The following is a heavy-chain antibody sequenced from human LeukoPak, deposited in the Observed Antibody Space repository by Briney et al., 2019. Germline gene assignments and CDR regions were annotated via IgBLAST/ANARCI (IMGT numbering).Heavy chain of an antibody. J-gene: IGHJ4*02. CDR3: AKDRADWVVVPAASFDY. CDR1: GFTFSTYA. Sequence: GGSLRLSCAASGFTFSTYAMSWVRQAPGKGLEWVSAISGSGGSTYHADSVKGRFTISRDNSKNTLYLQMNRLRAEDTAVYYCAKDRADWVVVPAASFDYWGQGTLATVSS. CDR2: ISGSGGST. D-gene: IGHD2-2*01. V-gene: IGHV3-23*01.